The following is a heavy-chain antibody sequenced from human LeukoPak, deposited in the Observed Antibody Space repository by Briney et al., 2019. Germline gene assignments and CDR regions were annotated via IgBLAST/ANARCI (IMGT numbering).Heavy chain of an antibody. D-gene: IGHD3-16*02. J-gene: IGHJ4*02. CDR3: ARNYVWGSYRPDY. CDR2: INPSGGST. CDR1: GFTFSTYS. Sequence: GGSLRLSCVASGFTFSTYSMNWVRQAPGKGLEWMGIINPSGGSTSYAQKFQGRVTITRDTSTSTVYMELSSLRSEDTAVYYCARNYVWGSYRPDYWGQGTLVTVSS. V-gene: IGHV1-46*01.